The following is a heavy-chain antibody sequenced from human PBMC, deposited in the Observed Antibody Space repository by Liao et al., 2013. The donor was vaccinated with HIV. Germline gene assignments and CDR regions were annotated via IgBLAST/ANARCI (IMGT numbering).Heavy chain of an antibody. J-gene: IGHJ4*02. Sequence: QVQLQESGPGLVKPSQTLSLACTVSGDSLSGNRNYYWNWIRQSAGKGLEWIGRISATGGSNYNPSLRSRVSLSLDTTRNRFSLNLNSVTAADTARYFCARGAVFLDYWGQGALVTVSS. D-gene: IGHD6-19*01. CDR3: ARGAVFLDY. CDR2: ISATGGS. V-gene: IGHV4-61*02. CDR1: GDSLSGNRNYY.